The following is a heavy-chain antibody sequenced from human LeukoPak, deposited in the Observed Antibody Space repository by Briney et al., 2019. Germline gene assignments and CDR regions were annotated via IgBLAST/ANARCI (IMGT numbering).Heavy chain of an antibody. D-gene: IGHD3-10*01. CDR2: ISNDGSNK. V-gene: IGHV3-30*18. CDR1: GFTFSSYG. J-gene: IGHJ3*02. Sequence: GGSLRLSCVASGFTFSSYGMHWVRQAPGKGLEWVAVISNDGSNKYYADSVKGRFTISRDNSKNTLYLQMNSLRAEDTAVYYCAKGRGAVGIWGQGKMLTVSS. CDR3: AKGRGAVGI.